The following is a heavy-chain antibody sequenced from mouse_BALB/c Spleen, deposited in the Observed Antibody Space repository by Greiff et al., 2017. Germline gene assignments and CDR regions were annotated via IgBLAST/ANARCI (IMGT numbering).Heavy chain of an antibody. CDR1: GFSLTSYG. V-gene: IGHV2-9*02. Sequence: VKLQESGPGLVAPSQSLSITCTVSGFSLTSYGVHWVRQPPGKGLEWLGVIWAGGSTNYNSALMSRLSISKDNSKSQVFLKMNSLQTDDTAMYYCARGPSYGNYWYFDVWGAGTTVTVSS. J-gene: IGHJ1*01. CDR2: IWAGGST. CDR3: ARGPSYGNYWYFDV. D-gene: IGHD2-10*01.